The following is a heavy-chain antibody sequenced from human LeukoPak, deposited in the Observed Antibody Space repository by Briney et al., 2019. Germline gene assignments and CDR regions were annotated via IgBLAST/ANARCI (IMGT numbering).Heavy chain of an antibody. V-gene: IGHV3-23*01. Sequence: QPGGSLRLSCAASGFTFSSYAMSWVRQAPGKGLEWVSAISGSGGSTYYADSVKGRFTISRDNSKNTLYLQMNSLRAEDTAVYYCAKEGPYCGGDCYGVFDYWGQGTLVTVSS. D-gene: IGHD2-21*02. CDR2: ISGSGGST. CDR1: GFTFSSYA. CDR3: AKEGPYCGGDCYGVFDY. J-gene: IGHJ4*02.